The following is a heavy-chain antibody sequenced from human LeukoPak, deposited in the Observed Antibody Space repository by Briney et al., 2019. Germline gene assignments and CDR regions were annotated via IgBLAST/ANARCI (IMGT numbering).Heavy chain of an antibody. Sequence: GGSLRLSCAASGFTFTTYWMSWVRQAPGKGLEWVANIKQDGNEKYYVDSVKGRFTISRDNAKNSLYLQMNSLRAEDTAVYYCAKARNYYELDYWGQGTLVTVSS. CDR2: IKQDGNEK. J-gene: IGHJ4*02. D-gene: IGHD3-22*01. CDR3: AKARNYYELDY. V-gene: IGHV3-7*01. CDR1: GFTFTTYW.